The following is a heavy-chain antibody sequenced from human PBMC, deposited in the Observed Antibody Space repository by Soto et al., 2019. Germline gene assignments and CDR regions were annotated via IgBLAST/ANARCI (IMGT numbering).Heavy chain of an antibody. CDR3: SRDVVVGAKALNY. J-gene: IGHJ4*02. CDR1: GVSFNLDD. D-gene: IGHD2-15*01. V-gene: IGHV3-48*03. Sequence: GGSLRLSCEVAGVSFNLDDMSWVRQAPGKGLEWIAYISASVYTENYSDSVKGRFTISRDNARNSLYLQMNSLRVEDTAVYFCSRDVVVGAKALNYWGQGAXVTVSS. CDR2: ISASVYTE.